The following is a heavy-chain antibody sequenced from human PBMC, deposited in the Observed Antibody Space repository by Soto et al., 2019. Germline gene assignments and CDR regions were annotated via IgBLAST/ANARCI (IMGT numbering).Heavy chain of an antibody. CDR2: INHSVST. V-gene: IGHV4-34*01. J-gene: IGHJ4*02. D-gene: IGHD3-16*01. CDR1: GESVSGYY. CDR3: ARRFSWGLTTFTFYYFDY. Sequence: XATLSLTFTVYGESVSGYYWSWIGQPPGKGLEWIGEINHSVSTNYNPSLNSRVTISVDTSQDQFSLKLSSVTAADSAVYYCARRFSWGLTTFTFYYFDYWGQRILVTVSS.